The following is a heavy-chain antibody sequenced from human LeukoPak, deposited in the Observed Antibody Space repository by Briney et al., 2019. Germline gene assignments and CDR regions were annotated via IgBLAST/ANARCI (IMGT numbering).Heavy chain of an antibody. CDR3: AIKELRGGNWFDP. J-gene: IGHJ5*02. CDR1: GGTLSSHA. D-gene: IGHD1-7*01. Sequence: GASVKVSCKASGGTLSSHAISWVRQAPGQGLEWMGGIIPIFGTANYAQKFQGRVTITTDESTSTAYMELSSLRSEDTAVYYCAIKELRGGNWFDPWGQGTLVTVSS. CDR2: IIPIFGTA. V-gene: IGHV1-69*05.